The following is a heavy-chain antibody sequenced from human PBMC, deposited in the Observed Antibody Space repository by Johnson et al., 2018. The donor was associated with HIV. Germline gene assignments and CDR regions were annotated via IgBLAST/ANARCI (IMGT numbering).Heavy chain of an antibody. J-gene: IGHJ3*02. V-gene: IGHV3-NL1*01. D-gene: IGHD6-19*01. CDR1: GFTFRSYA. CDR2: IYSGGRK. Sequence: QVQLVESGGGVVQPGKSLRLSCEASGFTFRSYAMHWVRQAPGKGLEWVSVIYSGGRKYYADSVKGRFSISRDNSKNTLYLQMNSLRAEDTAVYYCARERGDSSRTAFDIWGQGTMVTVSS. CDR3: ARERGDSSRTAFDI.